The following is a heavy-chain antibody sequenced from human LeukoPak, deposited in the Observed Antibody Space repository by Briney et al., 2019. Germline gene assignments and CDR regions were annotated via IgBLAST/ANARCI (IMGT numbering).Heavy chain of an antibody. J-gene: IGHJ4*02. D-gene: IGHD3-10*01. V-gene: IGHV3-30*04. CDR2: ISYDGSNK. CDR1: GFTFSSYA. Sequence: PGGSLRLSCAASGFTFSSYAMHWVRQAPGKGLEWVAVISYDGSNKYYADSVKGRFTISRDNAKNTLFLQMNSLRAEDTAVYYCARDFLWGSGSRWGQGTLVTVSS. CDR3: ARDFLWGSGSR.